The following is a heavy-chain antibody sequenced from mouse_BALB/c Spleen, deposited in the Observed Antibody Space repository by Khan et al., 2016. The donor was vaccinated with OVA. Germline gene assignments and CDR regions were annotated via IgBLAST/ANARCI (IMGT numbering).Heavy chain of an antibody. Sequence: QVQLKESGPGLVQPSQSLSITCTVSGFSLTSYGVHWVRQSPGKGLEWLGVIWSGGSTDYNAAFISRLSISKDNSKSQVFFKMNSLQANDTAIYYCAINFYYYGSRNAMDYWGQGTSVTVSS. CDR2: IWSGGST. CDR1: GFSLTSYG. CDR3: AINFYYYGSRNAMDY. J-gene: IGHJ4*01. D-gene: IGHD1-1*01. V-gene: IGHV2-2*02.